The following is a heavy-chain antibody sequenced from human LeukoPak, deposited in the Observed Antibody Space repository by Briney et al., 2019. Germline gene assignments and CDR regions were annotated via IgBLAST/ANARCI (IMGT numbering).Heavy chain of an antibody. CDR3: ATQSCCWYYFDY. CDR2: ISRSSGSSI. V-gene: IGHV3-48*03. D-gene: IGHD6-19*01. Sequence: GGSLRLSYATCGFIFRNNEMKWVRQAPGKGLEWVSYISRSSGSSIYYADSVKGRFTISRDNAKNSLYLQMNSLRAEDTAVYYCATQSCCWYYFDYWGQGILVTVSS. J-gene: IGHJ4*02. CDR1: GFIFRNNE.